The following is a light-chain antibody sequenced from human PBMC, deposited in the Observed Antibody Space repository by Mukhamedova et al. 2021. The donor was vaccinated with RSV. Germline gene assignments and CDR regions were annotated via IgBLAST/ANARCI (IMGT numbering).Light chain of an antibody. V-gene: IGKV1-5*03. Sequence: WYQRRVHGKAPKLLIYEASSLQSGVSSRFSGSGYGTEFTLTINSLQAEDFATYYCQQCYTYSQKFGQGPKVEVK. CDR2: EAS. J-gene: IGKJ1*01. CDR3: QQCYTYSQK.